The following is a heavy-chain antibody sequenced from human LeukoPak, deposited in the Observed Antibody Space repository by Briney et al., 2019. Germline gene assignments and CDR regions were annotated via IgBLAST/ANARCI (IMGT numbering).Heavy chain of an antibody. CDR3: SRGLDSRKLGY. CDR2: IHPSGTL. CDR1: GASFSSGDQY. D-gene: IGHD3-22*01. Sequence: SQTLSLTCTVSGASFSSGDQYWNWIRQSPGKGLEWVGSIHPSGTLYNNPSLESRVTMSMDTSKNQFSLNLNSVTAADTAVYFCSRGLDSRKLGYWGQGTLVTVSS. V-gene: IGHV4-31*03. J-gene: IGHJ4*02.